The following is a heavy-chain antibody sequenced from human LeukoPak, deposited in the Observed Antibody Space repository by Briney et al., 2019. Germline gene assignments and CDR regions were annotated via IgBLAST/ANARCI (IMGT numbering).Heavy chain of an antibody. V-gene: IGHV3-33*01. CDR3: PRGLEGFDY. CDR2: IWNDGSNK. Sequence: GRSLRLSCAASGFTFSTYGMHWVRQAPGKGLEWVAVIWNDGSNKYYADSVKGRFTISRDNSKNTLYMQMNSLRAEDTAVYYCPRGLEGFDYWGQGTLVTVSS. CDR1: GFTFSTYG. J-gene: IGHJ4*02.